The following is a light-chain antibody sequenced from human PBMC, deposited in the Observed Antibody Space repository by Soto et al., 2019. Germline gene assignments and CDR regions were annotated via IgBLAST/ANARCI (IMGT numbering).Light chain of an antibody. V-gene: IGLV2-11*01. Sequence: QSALTQPRSVSGSPGQSVTISCTGTSSNVGRYNYVSWYQHQTGKAPKLMIYDVTERPSGVPDRFSGSKSGNTASLTISGLQAEDEADYYCCSYTGSYSLGIFGGGIKLTVL. CDR1: SSNVGRYNY. J-gene: IGLJ2*01. CDR2: DVT. CDR3: CSYTGSYSLGI.